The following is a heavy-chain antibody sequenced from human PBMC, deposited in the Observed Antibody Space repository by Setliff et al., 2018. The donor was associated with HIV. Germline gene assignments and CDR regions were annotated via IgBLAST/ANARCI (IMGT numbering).Heavy chain of an antibody. CDR1: GDTFTSHA. D-gene: IGHD3-9*01. Sequence: ASVKVSCKASGDTFTSHAISWVRQAPGQRLEWMGWINAGNGSTTYAQKFLGRVTMTRDTSTSTVYMELSSLRSEDTAVYYCARDLSISNPYYDILTGPGVYWGQGTLVTVSS. V-gene: IGHV1-3*01. CDR3: ARDLSISNPYYDILTGPGVY. J-gene: IGHJ4*02. CDR2: INAGNGST.